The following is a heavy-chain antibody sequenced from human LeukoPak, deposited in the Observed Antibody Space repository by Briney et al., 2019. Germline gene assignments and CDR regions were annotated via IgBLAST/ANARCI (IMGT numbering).Heavy chain of an antibody. D-gene: IGHD6-19*01. V-gene: IGHV3-21*01. CDR1: GFTFSSYS. CDR3: ARGDGGWYYFDY. CDR2: ISSSSSYI. J-gene: IGHJ4*02. Sequence: SGGSLRLSCAASGFTFSSYSMNWVRQAPGKGLEWVSSISSSSSYIYYADSVKGRFTISRDNAKNSLYLQMNSLRAEDTAVYYCARGDGGWYYFDYWGQGTLATVSS.